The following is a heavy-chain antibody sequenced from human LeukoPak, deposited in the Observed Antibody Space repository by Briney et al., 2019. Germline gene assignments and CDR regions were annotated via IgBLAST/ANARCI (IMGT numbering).Heavy chain of an antibody. Sequence: GGSLRLSCAASGFTFSSYWMHWVRQAPGKGLVWVSRINSDGSSTSYADSVKGRFTISRDNAKNTLYLQMNSLRAEDTAVYYCARSPSYYDSSGYLPYWGQGTLVTVSS. V-gene: IGHV3-74*01. D-gene: IGHD3-22*01. CDR1: GFTFSSYW. J-gene: IGHJ4*02. CDR3: ARSPSYYDSSGYLPY. CDR2: INSDGSST.